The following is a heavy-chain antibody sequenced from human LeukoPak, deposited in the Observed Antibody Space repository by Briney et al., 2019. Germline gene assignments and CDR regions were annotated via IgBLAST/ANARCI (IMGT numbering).Heavy chain of an antibody. D-gene: IGHD2-15*01. CDR2: IGTYGGDT. CDR3: ARGGHYYYYYMDV. CDR1: TSR. J-gene: IGHJ6*03. Sequence: ASVKVSCKATSRISWVRQAPGQGLEWMGWIGTYGGDTYYAQKFQGRITVTTDTSTSTVYMELRSLRSDDTAVYYCARGGHYYYYYMDVWGKGTTVTVSS. V-gene: IGHV1-18*01.